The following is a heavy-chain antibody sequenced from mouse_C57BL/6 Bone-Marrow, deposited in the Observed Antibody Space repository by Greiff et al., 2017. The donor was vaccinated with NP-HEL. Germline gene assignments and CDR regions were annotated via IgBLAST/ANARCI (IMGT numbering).Heavy chain of an antibody. CDR3: ARDYGSSHWYFDV. D-gene: IGHD1-1*01. CDR1: GFNIKDYY. V-gene: IGHV14-2*01. J-gene: IGHJ1*03. CDR2: IDPEDGVT. Sequence: VQLQQSGAELVKPGASVKLSCTASGFNIKDYYMHWVKQRTEQGLEWIGRIDPEDGVTKYAPKFQGKATITADTSSNTAYLQLSSLTSEDTAIYYCARDYGSSHWYFDVWGTGTTVTVSS.